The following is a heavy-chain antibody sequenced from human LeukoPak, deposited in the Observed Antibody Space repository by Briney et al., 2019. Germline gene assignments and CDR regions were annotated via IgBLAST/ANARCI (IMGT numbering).Heavy chain of an antibody. Sequence: GGSLRLSCKASGFNFGDYSMTWVRQAPGKGLEWVGFVRSKTYGGTAEYAASVKGRFTMSRDDSKSIAYLQMNGLKIEDTAVYYCTREFFDLLTGNFNYFDYWGQGNLVAVSS. CDR1: GFNFGDYS. CDR2: VRSKTYGGTA. D-gene: IGHD3-9*01. CDR3: TREFFDLLTGNFNYFDY. J-gene: IGHJ4*02. V-gene: IGHV3-49*04.